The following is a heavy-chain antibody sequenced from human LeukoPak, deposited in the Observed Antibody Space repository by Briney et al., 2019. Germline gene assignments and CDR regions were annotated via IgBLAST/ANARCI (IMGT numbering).Heavy chain of an antibody. CDR3: VRGVDRSGYFAY. CDR2: MNPNSGNT. J-gene: IGHJ4*02. CDR1: GYTFTSYD. Sequence: ASVKVSGKTSGYTFTSYDINWVRQATGQGLEWMGWMNPNSGNTAYAQKFQGRVTMTRNTSISTAYMDLSSLRSEDTAVYYCVRGVDRSGYFAYWGQGTLVTVSS. V-gene: IGHV1-8*01. D-gene: IGHD3-22*01.